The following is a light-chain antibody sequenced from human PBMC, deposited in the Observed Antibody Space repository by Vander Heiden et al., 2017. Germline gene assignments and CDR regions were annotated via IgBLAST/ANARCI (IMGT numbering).Light chain of an antibody. Sequence: SYELTQPPSVSVSPGQTASITCSGDKLGDKYACWYQQKPGQSPVLGIYQDSKRPSGIPERFSGSNSGNTATLTISGTQAMDESYDSCQEWDSSTWVFGGGTKLTVL. J-gene: IGLJ2*01. CDR1: KLGDKY. V-gene: IGLV3-1*01. CDR2: QDS. CDR3: QEWDSSTWV.